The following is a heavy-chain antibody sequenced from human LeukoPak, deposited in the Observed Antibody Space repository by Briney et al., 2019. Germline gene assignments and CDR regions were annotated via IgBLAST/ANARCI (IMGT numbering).Heavy chain of an antibody. CDR3: ARQRSESYVYYYYYMDV. D-gene: IGHD1-26*01. CDR2: IYYSGST. V-gene: IGHV4-39*01. Sequence: TSETLSLTCTVSGGSISSSSYYWGWIRQPPGKGLEWIGGIYYSGSTYYNPSLKSRVTISVDTSKNQFSLKLSSVTASDTAAYYCARQRSESYVYYYYYMDVWGKGTTVTVSS. J-gene: IGHJ6*03. CDR1: GGSISSSSYY.